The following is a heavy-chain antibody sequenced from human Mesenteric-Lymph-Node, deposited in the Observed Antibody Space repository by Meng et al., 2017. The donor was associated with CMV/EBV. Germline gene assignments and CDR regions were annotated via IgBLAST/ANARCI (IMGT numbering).Heavy chain of an antibody. D-gene: IGHD3-3*02. CDR3: AREDIRAFDI. J-gene: IGHJ3*02. V-gene: IGHV3-11*04. Sequence: GESLKISCAASGFTFSDYYMSWIRQAPGKGLEWVSYISSSGSTIYYADSVKGRFTISGDNAKNSLYLQMNSLRAEDTAVYYCAREDIRAFDIWGQGTMVTVSS. CDR2: ISSSGSTI. CDR1: GFTFSDYY.